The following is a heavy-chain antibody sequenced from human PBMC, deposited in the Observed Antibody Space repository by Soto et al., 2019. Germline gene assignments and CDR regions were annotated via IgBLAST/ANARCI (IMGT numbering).Heavy chain of an antibody. CDR1: GYTFTSYY. CDR2: INPSGGTT. D-gene: IGHD5-12*01. V-gene: IGHV1-46*03. CDR3: ARDGGYGDYYCYYMDV. Sequence: ASVKVSCKASGYTFTSYYMHWVRQAPGQGLEWMGIINPSGGTTSYAQKFQGRVTMTRDTSTSTVYMELSSLRSEDTAVYYCARDGGYGDYYCYYMDVWGKGTTVTVSS. J-gene: IGHJ6*03.